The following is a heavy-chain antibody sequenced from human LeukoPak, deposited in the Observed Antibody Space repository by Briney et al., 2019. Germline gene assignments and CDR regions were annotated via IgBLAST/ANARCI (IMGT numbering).Heavy chain of an antibody. CDR3: ARAEARRFLEWLPRSDYYYGMDV. CDR2: IEQDGSEK. V-gene: IGHV3-7*01. CDR1: GFTFSSYW. J-gene: IGHJ6*02. D-gene: IGHD3-3*01. Sequence: GGSLRLSCAASGFTFSSYWMSWVRQAPGKGLEWVANIEQDGSEKYYVDSVKGRFTISRDNAKNSLYLQMNSLRAEDTAVYYCARAEARRFLEWLPRSDYYYGMDVWGQGTTVTVSS.